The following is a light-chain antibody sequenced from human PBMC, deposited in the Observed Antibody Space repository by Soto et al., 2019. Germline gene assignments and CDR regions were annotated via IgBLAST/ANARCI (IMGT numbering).Light chain of an antibody. V-gene: IGLV2-14*03. Sequence: TQTAWVYLPPVQANTVSCSGSSSDIGAHNFVSWYQQHPGKAPKLIIYEVITRPSGVSDRSSGYKSGNTASLTISGLQSDDEADYYCNSYTTSNAVVFGSGTKVTVL. CDR2: EVI. CDR1: SSDIGAHNF. CDR3: NSYTTSNAVV. J-gene: IGLJ6*01.